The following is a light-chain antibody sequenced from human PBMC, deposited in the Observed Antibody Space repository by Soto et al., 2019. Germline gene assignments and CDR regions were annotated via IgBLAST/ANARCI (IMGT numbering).Light chain of an antibody. CDR2: GAS. CDR3: KQYGISPLT. V-gene: IGKV3-20*01. CDR1: QSVSSSY. Sequence: EIVLTQSPGTLSLSPGERATLSCRASQSVSSSYLAWYQQKPGQAPRLLIYGASSRATGIPDRFSGSGSGTDFTLTISRLEPEDFAVYYCKQYGISPLTFGVGTKVEIK. J-gene: IGKJ4*01.